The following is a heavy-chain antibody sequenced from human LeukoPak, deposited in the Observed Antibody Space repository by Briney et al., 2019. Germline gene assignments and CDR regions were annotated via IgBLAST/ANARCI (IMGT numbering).Heavy chain of an antibody. D-gene: IGHD6-25*01. J-gene: IGHJ6*02. CDR1: GYTFSNAW. CDR3: TTERLKYYYGMDV. V-gene: IGHV3-15*01. CDR2: IKSKTDGGTT. Sequence: GGSLRLSCAASGYTFSNAWMSWVRQAPGKGLEWVGRIKSKTDGGTTDYAAPVKGRFTISRDDSKNTLYLQMNSLKTEDTAVYYCTTERLKYYYGMDVWGQGTTVTVSS.